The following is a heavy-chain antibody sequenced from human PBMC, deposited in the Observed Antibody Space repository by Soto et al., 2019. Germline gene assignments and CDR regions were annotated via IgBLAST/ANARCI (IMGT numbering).Heavy chain of an antibody. CDR3: VRTAREGAVAPHWFDR. CDR1: GASIRSTDYY. V-gene: IGHV4-30-4*01. CDR2: VYYTGST. D-gene: IGHD2-21*02. J-gene: IGHJ5*02. Sequence: LSLTCTVSGASIRSTDYYRSWIRQAPGKGLEWIGYVYYTGSTYYNPSLMSRLTISVDTSKNQFSLKLTSVTAAETAVYYCVRTAREGAVAPHWFDRWGQGTQVTVSS.